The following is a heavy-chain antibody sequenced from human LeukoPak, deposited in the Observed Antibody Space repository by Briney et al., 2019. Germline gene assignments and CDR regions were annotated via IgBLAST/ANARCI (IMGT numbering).Heavy chain of an antibody. J-gene: IGHJ4*02. V-gene: IGHV4-59*08. Sequence: SETLSLTCTVSGGSISSYYWSWIRQSPGKGLEWIGYIYYRGSTSYSPSLKSRVTISVDTSKNQFSLKLRTVTAADTAVYYCAIFPLHYAEYYFDYWGRGILVTVSS. CDR1: GGSISSYY. CDR3: AIFPLHYAEYYFDY. D-gene: IGHD2-2*01. CDR2: IYYRGST.